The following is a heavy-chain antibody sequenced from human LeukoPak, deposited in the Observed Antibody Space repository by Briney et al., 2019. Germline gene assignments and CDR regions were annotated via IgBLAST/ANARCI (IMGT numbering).Heavy chain of an antibody. CDR1: SGSFSGYF. CDR2: INRSGST. Sequence: SETLSLTCVVYSGSFSGYFWSWIRQPPGKGLEWIGEINRSGSTNYNPSLKSRVTISVDTSKNQFSLKLSSMTAADTAVYYCARGIVGPTYFDYWGQGTLVTVSS. J-gene: IGHJ4*02. D-gene: IGHD1-26*01. V-gene: IGHV4-34*01. CDR3: ARGIVGPTYFDY.